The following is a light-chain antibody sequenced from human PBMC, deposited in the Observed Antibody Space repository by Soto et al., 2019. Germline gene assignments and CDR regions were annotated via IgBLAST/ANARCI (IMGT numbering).Light chain of an antibody. Sequence: IQMTQSPSSLSASVVDRVTITFRASQAIGNYLNWYQQKPGKAPNLLIFGATTLQSGVPSRFSGSGYGTNSTLIISVLQPEDFAIYYCQQCHATPLTFGQGTRLEIK. J-gene: IGKJ5*01. CDR2: GAT. CDR1: QAIGNY. CDR3: QQCHATPLT. V-gene: IGKV1-39*01.